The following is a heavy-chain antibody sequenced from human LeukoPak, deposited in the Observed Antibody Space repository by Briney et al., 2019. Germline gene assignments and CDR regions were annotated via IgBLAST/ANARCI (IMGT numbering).Heavy chain of an antibody. V-gene: IGHV3-9*01. J-gene: IGHJ4*02. CDR1: GFTFDDYA. D-gene: IGHD6-6*01. Sequence: PGRSLRLSCAASGFTFDDYAMHWVRQAPGKGLEWVSGISWNSGSIGYADSVKGRFTISRDNAKNSLYLQMNSLRAEDTALYYCAKDIEAGGSYYFDYWGQGTLVTVSS. CDR3: AKDIEAGGSYYFDY. CDR2: ISWNSGSI.